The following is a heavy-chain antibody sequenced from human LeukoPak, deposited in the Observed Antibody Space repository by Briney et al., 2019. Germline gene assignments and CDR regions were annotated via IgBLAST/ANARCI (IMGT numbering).Heavy chain of an antibody. D-gene: IGHD5-24*01. CDR3: ARARGDGYQWYFDL. Sequence: PGGSLRLSCAASGFTFSSYWMNWVRQAPGKGLEGVANIKQDGRENNYVDFVKGRITISRDNAKNSLHLQMNTLSAEDTAMYYCARARGDGYQWYFDLWGRGTLVTVSS. V-gene: IGHV3-7*01. J-gene: IGHJ2*01. CDR2: IKQDGREN. CDR1: GFTFSSYW.